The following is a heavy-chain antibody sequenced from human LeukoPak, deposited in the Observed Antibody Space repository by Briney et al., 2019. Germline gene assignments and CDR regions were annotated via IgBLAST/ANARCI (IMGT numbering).Heavy chain of an antibody. CDR3: ARNNDMDV. Sequence: GGSLRLSCAASGFILSNHWMTWVRQAPGKGPEWVANVNKDGSEKYNVDSVKGRFTISRDTAKNSLYLQMNNLRAEDTALYYCARNNDMDVWGQGTTVIVSS. V-gene: IGHV3-7*03. J-gene: IGHJ6*02. CDR2: VNKDGSEK. CDR1: GFILSNHW. D-gene: IGHD1/OR15-1a*01.